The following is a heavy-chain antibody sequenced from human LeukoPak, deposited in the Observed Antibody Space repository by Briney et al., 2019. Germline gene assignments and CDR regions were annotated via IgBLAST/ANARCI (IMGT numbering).Heavy chain of an antibody. CDR3: ARDLHIVVVYYFDY. D-gene: IGHD2-21*01. CDR2: INPNSGGT. J-gene: IGHJ4*02. CDR1: GYTFTSYG. V-gene: IGHV1-2*02. Sequence: ASVKVSCKASGYTFTSYGISWVRQAPGQGLEWMGWINPNSGGTNYAQKFQGRVTMTRDTSISTAYMELSRLRSDDTAVYYCARDLHIVVVYYFDYWGQGTLVTVSS.